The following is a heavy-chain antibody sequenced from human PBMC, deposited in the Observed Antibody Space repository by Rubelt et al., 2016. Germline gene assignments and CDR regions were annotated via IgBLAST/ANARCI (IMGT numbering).Heavy chain of an antibody. D-gene: IGHD3-10*02. Sequence: SGAASGFTFSSYGMHWVRQAPGKGLEWVANIKQDGSEKYYVDSVKGRFTISRDNAKNSLYLQMNSLRAEDTAVYYCASDYVGRSYNWFDPWGQGTLVTVSS. J-gene: IGHJ5*02. CDR1: GFTFSSYG. V-gene: IGHV3-7*01. CDR3: ASDYVGRSYNWFDP. CDR2: IKQDGSEK.